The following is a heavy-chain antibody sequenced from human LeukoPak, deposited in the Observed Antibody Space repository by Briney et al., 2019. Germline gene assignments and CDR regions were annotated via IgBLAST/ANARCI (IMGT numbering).Heavy chain of an antibody. V-gene: IGHV3-30*18. D-gene: IGHD6-13*01. J-gene: IGHJ4*02. CDR3: AKGPGSSSWYYYFDY. Sequence: PGGSLRLSCAASGFTFSSYGMHWVRQAPGKWREWVAVISYDGSNKYYADSVKGRFTISRDNSKNTLYLQMNSLRAEDTAVYYCAKGPGSSSWYYYFDYWGQGTLVTVSS. CDR2: ISYDGSNK. CDR1: GFTFSSYG.